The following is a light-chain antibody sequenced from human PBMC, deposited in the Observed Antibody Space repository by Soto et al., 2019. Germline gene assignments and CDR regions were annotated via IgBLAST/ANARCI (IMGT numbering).Light chain of an antibody. CDR1: SSDVGSYNL. CDR3: SSYTTTSALV. CDR2: EVS. Sequence: QSVLTQPASVSGSPGQSITISCTGTSSDVGSYNLVSWYQQYPGKAPKLLIYEVSHRPSGVSNRLSASKSGNTASLTISGLQPEDETDYYCSSYTTTSALVFGTGTKVTVL. J-gene: IGLJ1*01. V-gene: IGLV2-14*02.